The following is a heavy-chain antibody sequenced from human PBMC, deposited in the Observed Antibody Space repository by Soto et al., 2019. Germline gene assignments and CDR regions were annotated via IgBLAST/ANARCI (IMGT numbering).Heavy chain of an antibody. CDR3: ARDLPGDEGDGFDI. V-gene: IGHV3-53*02. CDR2: LYSGGST. Sequence: EVQLVETGGGLIQPGGSLRLSCAASGLTVSSNYMNWVRQAPGKGLEWVSVLYSGGSTHYAGSVKGRFIISRDNSKNTLYLQMNSLIVEDTAVYYCARDLPGDEGDGFDIWGHGTMVTVSS. CDR1: GLTVSSNY. J-gene: IGHJ3*02. D-gene: IGHD3-10*01.